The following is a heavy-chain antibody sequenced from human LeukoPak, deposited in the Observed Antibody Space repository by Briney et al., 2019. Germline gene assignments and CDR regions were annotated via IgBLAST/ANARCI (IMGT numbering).Heavy chain of an antibody. CDR1: GFTFSSYA. Sequence: PGGTLRLSCAASGFTFSSYAMSWVRQAPGKGLEWVSAISGSGGSTYYADSVKGRFTTVRDNSKNTLYLQMNSLRAEDTAVYYCAKVGGSSHPYYYYYYMDVWGKGTTVTISS. J-gene: IGHJ6*03. D-gene: IGHD1-26*01. CDR3: AKVGGSSHPYYYYYYMDV. V-gene: IGHV3-23*01. CDR2: ISGSGGST.